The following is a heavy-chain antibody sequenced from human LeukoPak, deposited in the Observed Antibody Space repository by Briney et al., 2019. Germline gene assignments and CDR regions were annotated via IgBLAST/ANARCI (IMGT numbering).Heavy chain of an antibody. D-gene: IGHD3-3*01. CDR3: ARFLEWTYDY. J-gene: IGHJ4*02. CDR2: ISGSGSST. Sequence: GGSLRLSCAASGVTFRSYGMSWVREAPGKGLEWVSGISGSGSSTYYADSVKGRFTISRDNSKNTLYLQMNSLRAEDTAVYYCARFLEWTYDYWGQGTLVTVSS. CDR1: GVTFRSYG. V-gene: IGHV3-23*01.